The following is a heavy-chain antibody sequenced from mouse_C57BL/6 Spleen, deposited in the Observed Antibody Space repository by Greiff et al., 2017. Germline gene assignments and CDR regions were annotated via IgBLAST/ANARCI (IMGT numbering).Heavy chain of an antibody. CDR2: IYPGSGST. CDR3: ASSHFDY. D-gene: IGHD6-2*01. J-gene: IGHJ2*01. V-gene: IGHV1-55*01. CDR1: GYTFTSYW. Sequence: QVQLQQSGAELVKPGASVKMSCKASGYTFTSYWITWVKQSPGQGLEWIGDIYPGSGSTNYNEKFKSKATLTVDTSAGTAYMQLSSLTSEDSAVYYCASSHFDYWGQGTTLTVSS.